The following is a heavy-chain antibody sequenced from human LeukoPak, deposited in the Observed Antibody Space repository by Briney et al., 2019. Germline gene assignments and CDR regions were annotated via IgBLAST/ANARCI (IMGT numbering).Heavy chain of an antibody. CDR3: ARGQGYTQGYSYFDF. D-gene: IGHD2-15*01. V-gene: IGHV1-46*01. CDR1: GYTFTPYY. Sequence: ASVTVSFKASGYTFTPYYIHWVRQPPGQGLEWMGIINPSEGSTKNAQKFQGRVTMTRDTSTSTVYMELSSLTSEDTAVYYCARGQGYTQGYSYFDFWGQGTLVTVSS. J-gene: IGHJ4*02. CDR2: INPSEGST.